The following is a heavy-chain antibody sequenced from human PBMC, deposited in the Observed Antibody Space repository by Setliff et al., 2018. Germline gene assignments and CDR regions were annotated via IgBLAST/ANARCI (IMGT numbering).Heavy chain of an antibody. Sequence: PSETLSLTCTVSVVSISGYYWSWIRQPPGKGLEWIGYIHSSGRSNYNPSLKSRVTTSIDTSKNQFSLKLTSVTAADAAVYYCVRALLRSGEGRFDPWGQGTLVTVS. CDR1: VVSISGYY. J-gene: IGHJ5*02. CDR2: IHSSGRS. CDR3: VRALLRSGEGRFDP. D-gene: IGHD6-13*01. V-gene: IGHV4-4*08.